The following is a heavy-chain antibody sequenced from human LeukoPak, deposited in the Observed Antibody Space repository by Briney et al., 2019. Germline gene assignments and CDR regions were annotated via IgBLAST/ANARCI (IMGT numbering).Heavy chain of an antibody. CDR3: ARGGLRPRQPLFLPAI. Sequence: SEAVPLTCTCSRGSIIRGVYYWRWLRQHPGKGVECLGYILAIGRASYNGPLKSRVTISVDTSNNQFSLNLSSVSAADTAFYYCARGGLRPRQPLFLPAIWGQGVLVTVAS. J-gene: IGHJ4*02. CDR2: ILAIGRA. CDR1: RGSIIRGVYY. D-gene: IGHD6-13*01. V-gene: IGHV4-31*03.